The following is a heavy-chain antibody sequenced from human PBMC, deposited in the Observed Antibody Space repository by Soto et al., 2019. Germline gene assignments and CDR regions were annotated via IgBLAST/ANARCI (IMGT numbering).Heavy chain of an antibody. CDR2: ISGSGGRQ. D-gene: IGHD4-17*01. CDR1: GVTFSSFA. Sequence: EVQLLESGGGLVQPGGSLRLSCAASGVTFSSFAMSWVRQAPGKGLEWVSSISGSGGRQDYADSVNGRFTIARDNSKNTLFLQMNSLRAEDTAVYSCAKGHGDWGGNFLNSWGQGTLVTDSS. J-gene: IGHJ4*02. CDR3: AKGHGDWGGNFLNS. V-gene: IGHV3-23*01.